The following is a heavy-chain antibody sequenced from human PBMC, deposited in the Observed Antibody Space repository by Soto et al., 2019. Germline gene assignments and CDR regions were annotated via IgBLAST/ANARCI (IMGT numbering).Heavy chain of an antibody. CDR1: GFPFSTYA. CDR3: AKGVVTGGVNY. Sequence: VQLLESGGGLVQPGGSLRLSCAASGFPFSTYAMSWVRQAPGKGLVWVSTISGSGGSTYYADSVKGRFTISRDNSKNTLYLQMNSLRDEDTAVYYCAKGVVTGGVNYWGQGTMVTVSS. CDR2: ISGSGGST. D-gene: IGHD3-3*01. V-gene: IGHV3-23*01. J-gene: IGHJ4*02.